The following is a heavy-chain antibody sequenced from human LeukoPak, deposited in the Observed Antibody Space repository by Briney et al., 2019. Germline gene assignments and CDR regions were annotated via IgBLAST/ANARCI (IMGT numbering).Heavy chain of an antibody. Sequence: MSSETLSLTCTVSGASMSDYYWSWIRQPPGKGLEWIGYIYYTGSTNYNPSLKSRVTMSVDTSKNQISLKLSSVTAADSAVYYCVRRVRNFGQNDYWGQGTLVTVSS. J-gene: IGHJ4*02. CDR1: GASMSDYY. CDR2: IYYTGST. V-gene: IGHV4-59*08. D-gene: IGHD3-9*01. CDR3: VRRVRNFGQNDY.